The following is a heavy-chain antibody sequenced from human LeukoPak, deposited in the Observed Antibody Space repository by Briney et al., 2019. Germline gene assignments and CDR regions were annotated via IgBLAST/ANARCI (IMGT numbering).Heavy chain of an antibody. Sequence: PGGSLRLSCAASGFTFSSYAMHWVRQAPGKGLKWVAVISYDASNKYYADSVKGRFTISRDNSKNTLYLQMNSLRAEDTAVYYCASPPVGATSWFDPWGQGTLVTVSS. CDR1: GFTFSSYA. CDR3: ASPPVGATSWFDP. J-gene: IGHJ5*02. CDR2: ISYDASNK. V-gene: IGHV3-30-3*01. D-gene: IGHD1-26*01.